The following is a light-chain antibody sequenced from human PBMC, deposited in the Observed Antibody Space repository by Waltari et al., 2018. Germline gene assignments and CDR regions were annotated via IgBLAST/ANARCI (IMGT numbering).Light chain of an antibody. Sequence: DIQMTQSPSTLSASVGDRVTITCRASQIISTWLAWYQQKPGKAPKLLIYKASGLESGVPSRFSGSGSGTEFTLTISSLQPDDFETYYCQQYNDYPLTFGGGTKVEIK. CDR3: QQYNDYPLT. J-gene: IGKJ4*01. CDR2: KAS. CDR1: QIISTW. V-gene: IGKV1-5*03.